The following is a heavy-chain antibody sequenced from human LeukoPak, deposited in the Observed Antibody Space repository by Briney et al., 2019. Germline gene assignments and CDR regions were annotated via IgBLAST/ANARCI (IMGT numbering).Heavy chain of an antibody. V-gene: IGHV1-24*01. J-gene: IGHJ5*02. CDR3: ARTEYYDFWSGYLNWFDP. D-gene: IGHD3-3*01. CDR1: GYTLTELS. Sequence: GASVKVSCKVSGYTLTELSMHWVRQAPGKGLEWMGGFDPEDGETIYAQKFQGRVTMTEDTSTDTAYMELSSLRSEDTAVYYCARTEYYDFWSGYLNWFDPWGQGTLVTVSS. CDR2: FDPEDGET.